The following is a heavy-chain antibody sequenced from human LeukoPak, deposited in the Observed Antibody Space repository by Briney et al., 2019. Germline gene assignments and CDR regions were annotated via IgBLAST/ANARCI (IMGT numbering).Heavy chain of an antibody. V-gene: IGHV7-4-1*02. Sequence: GASVKVSCKSSGYTFTDYDINWVRQAPGQGLEWMGWINTNTGNPTYAQGFTGRFVFSLDTSVSTAYLQISSLKAEDTAVYYCARPVWGYINPLDYWGQGTLVTVSS. D-gene: IGHD4/OR15-4a*01. J-gene: IGHJ4*02. CDR1: GYTFTDYD. CDR2: INTNTGNP. CDR3: ARPVWGYINPLDY.